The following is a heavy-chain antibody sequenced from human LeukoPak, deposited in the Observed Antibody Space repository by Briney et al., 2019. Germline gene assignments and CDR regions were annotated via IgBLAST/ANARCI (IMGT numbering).Heavy chain of an antibody. V-gene: IGHV3-30*02. J-gene: IGHJ4*02. D-gene: IGHD1-1*01. CDR1: GFTFSTYG. Sequence: GGSLRLSCAASGFTFSTYGMHWVRQAPGKGLEWVAFIRYDGTNKYYADSVKGRFTISRDNSKNTLYLQMNSLRAEDTAVYFCAKDKDPWKSTSISDFDYWGQGTLVTVSS. CDR3: AKDKDPWKSTSISDFDY. CDR2: IRYDGTNK.